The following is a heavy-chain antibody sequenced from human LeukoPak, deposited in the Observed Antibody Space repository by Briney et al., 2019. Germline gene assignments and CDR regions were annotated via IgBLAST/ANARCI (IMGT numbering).Heavy chain of an antibody. Sequence: GGSLRLSCAASGFTFSSYAMSWVRQAPGKGLEWVSAISGSGGGTYYADSVKGRFTISRDNSKNTLYLQMNSLRAEDTAVYYCAKDRYGDYVSGGFNWFDPWGQGALVTVSS. D-gene: IGHD4-17*01. V-gene: IGHV3-23*01. CDR2: ISGSGGGT. J-gene: IGHJ5*02. CDR3: AKDRYGDYVSGGFNWFDP. CDR1: GFTFSSYA.